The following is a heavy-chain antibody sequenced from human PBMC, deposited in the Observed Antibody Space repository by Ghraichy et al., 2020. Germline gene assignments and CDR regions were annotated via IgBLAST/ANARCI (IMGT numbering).Heavy chain of an antibody. CDR3: ARVWFGNYYYYYGMDV. V-gene: IGHV1-69*13. D-gene: IGHD3-10*01. CDR2: IIPIFGTA. Sequence: SVKVSCKASGGTFNSYAISWVRQAPGQGLEWMGGIIPIFGTANYAQKFQGRVTITADESTSTAYMELSSLRSEDTAVYYCARVWFGNYYYYYGMDVWGQGTTVTVSS. J-gene: IGHJ6*02. CDR1: GGTFNSYA.